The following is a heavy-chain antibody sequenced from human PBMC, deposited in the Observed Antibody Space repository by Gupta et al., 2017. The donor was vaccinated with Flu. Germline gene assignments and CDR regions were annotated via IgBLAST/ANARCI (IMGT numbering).Heavy chain of an antibody. Sequence: QLQLQESGPGLVKPSETLSLTCPVSGGSLSSSRYYWGWIRQPPGKGLEWIGSTSYSENTYFIPSLKSRGTISVDTSKKQFSLKLGAVTAADTAVYDCARRYYPGGSDPVFDYWGQGTLVTVSS. CDR1: GGSLSSSRYY. J-gene: IGHJ4*02. D-gene: IGHD1-26*01. CDR3: ARRYYPGGSDPVFDY. V-gene: IGHV4-39*01. CDR2: TSYSENT.